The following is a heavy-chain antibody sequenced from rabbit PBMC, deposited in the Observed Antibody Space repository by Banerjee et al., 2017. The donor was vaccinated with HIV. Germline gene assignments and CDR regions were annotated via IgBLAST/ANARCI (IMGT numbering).Heavy chain of an antibody. V-gene: IGHV1S45*01. CDR1: GFTLSNDYY. J-gene: IGHJ4*01. CDR3: ARDIYANNPGNGYDDCL. CDR2: IVAGSSGST. D-gene: IGHD6-1*01. Sequence: QEQLVESGGGLVQPEGSLTLTCKASGFTLSNDYYMCWVRQAPGKGLEWIGCIVAGSSGSTYYASWAKGRFTISKTSSTTVTLQMTSLTAADTATYFCARDIYANNPGNGYDDCLWGPGTLVTVS.